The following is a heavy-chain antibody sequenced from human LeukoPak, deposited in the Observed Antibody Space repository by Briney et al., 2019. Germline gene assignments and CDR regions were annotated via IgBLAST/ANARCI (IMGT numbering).Heavy chain of an antibody. D-gene: IGHD3-22*01. CDR2: MKQYGSEK. CDR3: ARDKRRYSYYYDSSGYSAGHYFDY. V-gene: IGHV3-7*01. Sequence: GGSLRLSCAASGFTFGNSWMTWVRQAPGKGLEWVANMKQYGSEKYYVDSVKGRFTISRDNAKNSLYLQMNSLRAEDTAVYYCARDKRRYSYYYDSSGYSAGHYFDYWGQGTLVTVSS. CDR1: GFTFGNSW. J-gene: IGHJ4*02.